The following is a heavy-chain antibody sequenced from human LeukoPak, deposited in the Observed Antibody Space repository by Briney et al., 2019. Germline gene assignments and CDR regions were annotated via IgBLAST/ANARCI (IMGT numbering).Heavy chain of an antibody. V-gene: IGHV4-61*02. CDR1: GGSISSGSYY. Sequence: KASETLSLTCTVSGGSISSGSYYWSWIRQPAGKGLEWIGRIYTSGSTNYNPSLKSRVTISVDTSKNQFSLKLSSVTAADTAVYYCARETNYDILTGYPSGYYYMDVWGKGTTVTISS. J-gene: IGHJ6*03. D-gene: IGHD3-9*01. CDR2: IYTSGST. CDR3: ARETNYDILTGYPSGYYYMDV.